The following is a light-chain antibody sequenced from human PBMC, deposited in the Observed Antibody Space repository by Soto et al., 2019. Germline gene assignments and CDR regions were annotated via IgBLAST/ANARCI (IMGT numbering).Light chain of an antibody. V-gene: IGKV1-5*03. CDR1: QIINTW. CDR3: QHYETYSGT. J-gene: IGKJ3*01. Sequence: DIQMTQSPSSLSASVGDRVTITCRASQIINTWLAWYQQKPGKAPKLLIYRASNLVSGVPSRFSGSGSGTEFTLTISSLQPDDFSIHYCQHYETYSGTFGPGTKVDL. CDR2: RAS.